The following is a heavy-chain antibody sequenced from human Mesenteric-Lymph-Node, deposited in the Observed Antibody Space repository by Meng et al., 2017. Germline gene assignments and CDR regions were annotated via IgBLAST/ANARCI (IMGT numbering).Heavy chain of an antibody. Sequence: QLQLQESVPGLVKPSQTLSLTCTVSGGSVSSGGYYWTWIRQHPGKGLEWFGHIYYSGSTFYNPSLKRRVIISIDTSKNQFSLNLRSVTAADTAVYYCARVSSGWDYFDYWGQGTLVTVSS. CDR3: ARVSSGWDYFDY. CDR2: IYYSGST. D-gene: IGHD6-19*01. J-gene: IGHJ4*02. CDR1: GGSVSSGGYY. V-gene: IGHV4-31*03.